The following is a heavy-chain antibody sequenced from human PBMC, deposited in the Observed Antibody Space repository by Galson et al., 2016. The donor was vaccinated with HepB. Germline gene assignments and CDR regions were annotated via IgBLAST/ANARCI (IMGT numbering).Heavy chain of an antibody. CDR3: VKGGGKMEWLLDYYLDV. J-gene: IGHJ6*03. D-gene: IGHD3-3*01. CDR1: GFIFSTYG. CDR2: ISYDETKK. Sequence: SLRLSCAASGFIFSTYGMHWVRQAPGKGLEWVAGISYDETKKYYADSVKGRFIISRDNSKNSLYRQMNSLRPEDTAIYYCVKGGGKMEWLLDYYLDVWGKGTTVIVSS. V-gene: IGHV3-30*18.